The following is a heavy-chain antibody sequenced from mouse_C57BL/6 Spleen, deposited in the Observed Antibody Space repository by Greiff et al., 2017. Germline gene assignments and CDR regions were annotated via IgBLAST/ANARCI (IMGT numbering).Heavy chain of an antibody. D-gene: IGHD2-5*01. CDR1: GYSFTSYW. J-gene: IGHJ2*01. CDR3: ARGADYSNYGVLDY. CDR2: LDPSASYT. Sequence: QVQLQQPGAELVRPGTSVKLSCKASGYSFTSYWMHWVKQRPGPGLEWIGVLDPSASYTTYNQKFKGKATLTVDTSSSTAYMQLSSLTSEDSAVDDCARGADYSNYGVLDYGGQGTTLTVSS. V-gene: IGHV1-59*01.